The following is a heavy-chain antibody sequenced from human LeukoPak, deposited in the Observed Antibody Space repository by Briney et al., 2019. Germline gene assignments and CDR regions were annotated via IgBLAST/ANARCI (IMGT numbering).Heavy chain of an antibody. CDR1: GGSISSYY. CDR3: ARRGAGCSSTSCYATSYYYYYMDV. D-gene: IGHD2-2*01. J-gene: IGHJ6*03. Sequence: SETLSLTCTVSGGSISSYYWSWIRQPAGKGLEWIGRIYTSGSTNYNPSLKSRVTISVDTSKNQFSLKLSSVTAADTAVYYCARRGAGCSSTSCYATSYYYYYMDVWGKGTTVTISS. V-gene: IGHV4-4*07. CDR2: IYTSGST.